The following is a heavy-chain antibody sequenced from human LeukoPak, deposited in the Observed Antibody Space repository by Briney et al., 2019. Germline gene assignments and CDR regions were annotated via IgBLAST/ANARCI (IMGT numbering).Heavy chain of an antibody. CDR2: IIPILGIA. J-gene: IGHJ4*02. CDR3: ARALPACYDSSGYHDY. Sequence: ASVTVSFKASGGTFTSYAISWVRQAPGQGLEWMGRIIPILGIANYAQKFQGRITITADKSTNTAYMELSSLRSEDTAVYYCARALPACYDSSGYHDYWGQGTLVTVSS. D-gene: IGHD3-22*01. CDR1: GGTFTSYA. V-gene: IGHV1-69*04.